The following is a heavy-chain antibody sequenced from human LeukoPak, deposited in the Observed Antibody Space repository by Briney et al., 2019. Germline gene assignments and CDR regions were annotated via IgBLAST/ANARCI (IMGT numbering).Heavy chain of an antibody. Sequence: GGSLRLSCAASGFTFSSYAMSWVRQPPGKRLEWVSAISGSGGTTYYADSVKGRFTISRDNSKNTLYLQMNSLRAEDTAVYYCAKGGHDSYGTYFDYWGQGTLVTVSS. CDR3: AKGGHDSYGTYFDY. J-gene: IGHJ4*02. V-gene: IGHV3-23*01. CDR2: ISGSGGTT. CDR1: GFTFSSYA. D-gene: IGHD5-18*01.